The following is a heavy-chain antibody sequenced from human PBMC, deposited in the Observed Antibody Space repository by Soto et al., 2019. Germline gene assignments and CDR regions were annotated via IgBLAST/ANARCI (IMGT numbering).Heavy chain of an antibody. V-gene: IGHV4-34*01. CDR3: ARGIVVVPAATGGWFDP. Sequence: SETLSLTCAVYGGSFSGYYWSWIRQPPGKGLEWIGEINHSGSTNYNPSLKSRVTISVDTSKNQFSLKLSSVTAADTAVYYCARGIVVVPAATGGWFDPWGQGTLVTVSS. CDR2: INHSGST. CDR1: GGSFSGYY. D-gene: IGHD2-2*01. J-gene: IGHJ5*02.